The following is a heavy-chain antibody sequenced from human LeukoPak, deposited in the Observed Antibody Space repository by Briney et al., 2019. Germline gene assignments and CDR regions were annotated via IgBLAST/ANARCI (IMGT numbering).Heavy chain of an antibody. J-gene: IGHJ1*01. CDR3: ARHFSNYYDSSGYYPYFQH. CDR1: GGSISSYY. D-gene: IGHD3-22*01. Sequence: SETLSLTCTVSGGSISSYYWSWIRQPPGKGLEWIGYIYYSGSNNYSPSLKSRVTISVDTSKNQFSLKLSSVTAADTAVYYCARHFSNYYDSSGYYPYFQHWGQGTLVTVSS. V-gene: IGHV4-59*08. CDR2: IYYSGSN.